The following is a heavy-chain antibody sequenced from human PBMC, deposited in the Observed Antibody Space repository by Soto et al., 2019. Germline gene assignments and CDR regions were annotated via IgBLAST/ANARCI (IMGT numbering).Heavy chain of an antibody. CDR1: GFTFSSYA. Sequence: EVQLLESGGGLVQPGGSLRLSCVASGFTFSSYAMSWVRQAPGKGLEWVSAISGSGGSTYYADSVKGRFTISRDNSKNTLYQQMYSLRAEDTAVYYCAKNRSKITMVRGVIDYWGQGALVTVSS. D-gene: IGHD3-10*01. CDR2: ISGSGGST. CDR3: AKNRSKITMVRGVIDY. V-gene: IGHV3-23*01. J-gene: IGHJ4*02.